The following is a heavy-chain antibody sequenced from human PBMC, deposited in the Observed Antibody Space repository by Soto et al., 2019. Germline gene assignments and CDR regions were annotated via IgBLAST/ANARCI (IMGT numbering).Heavy chain of an antibody. J-gene: IGHJ2*01. CDR2: IYYSGST. D-gene: IGHD5-12*01. V-gene: IGHV4-39*01. Sequence: QLQLQESGPGLVKPSETLSLTCTVSGGSISSSSYYWGWIRQPPGKGLEWIGSIYYSGSTYYNPSLKSRVTISVDTSKNQFSLKLSSVTAADTAVYYCARVPSTYVEMATMVGYFDLWGRGTLVTVSS. CDR1: GGSISSSSYY. CDR3: ARVPSTYVEMATMVGYFDL.